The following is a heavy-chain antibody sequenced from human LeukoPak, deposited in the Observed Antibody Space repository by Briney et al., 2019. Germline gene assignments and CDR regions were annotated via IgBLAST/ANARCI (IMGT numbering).Heavy chain of an antibody. D-gene: IGHD6-6*01. V-gene: IGHV3-30-3*01. CDR3: ASDQYPSSSLRYYYYYYGMDV. J-gene: IGHJ6*02. CDR1: GFTFSSYA. Sequence: PGRALRLSCAASGFTFSSYAMHWVRQAPGKGLEWVAVISYDGSNKYYADSVKGRFTISRDNSKNTLYLQMTGPRAEGTAVYYCASDQYPSSSLRYYYYYYGMDVWGQGTTVTVSS. CDR2: ISYDGSNK.